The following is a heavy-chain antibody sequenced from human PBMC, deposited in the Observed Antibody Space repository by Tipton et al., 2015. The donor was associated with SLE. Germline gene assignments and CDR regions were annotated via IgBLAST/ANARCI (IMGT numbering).Heavy chain of an antibody. D-gene: IGHD3-22*01. CDR2: IIPILGIA. V-gene: IGHV1-69*09. CDR3: ARDTARGGYYDSSGGY. CDR1: GGTFSSYT. Sequence: QLVQSGAEVKKPGSSVKVSCKASGGTFSSYTISWVRQAPGQGLEWMGRIIPILGIANYAQKFQGRVTITADKSTSTAYMELSSLRSEDTAVYYCARDTARGGYYDSSGGYWGQGTLVTVSS. J-gene: IGHJ4*02.